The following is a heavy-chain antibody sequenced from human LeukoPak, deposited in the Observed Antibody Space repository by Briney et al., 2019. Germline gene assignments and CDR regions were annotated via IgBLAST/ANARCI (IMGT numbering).Heavy chain of an antibody. CDR2: LSNDGSST. CDR1: GFTFKNYW. Sequence: GGSLRLSCAASGFTFKNYWMNWVRQAPGKGLVSVSRLSNDGSSTGYVDSVKGRFTISRDNAKNTVYLQMNSLRAEDTAVYYCTRGDRISSEAHYGMDVWGQGTTVTVSS. V-gene: IGHV3-74*01. J-gene: IGHJ6*02. D-gene: IGHD6-6*01. CDR3: TRGDRISSEAHYGMDV.